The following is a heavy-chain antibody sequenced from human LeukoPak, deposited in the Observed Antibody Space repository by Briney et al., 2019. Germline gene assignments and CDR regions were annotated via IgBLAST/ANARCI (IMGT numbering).Heavy chain of an antibody. V-gene: IGHV4-34*01. CDR3: AINDGSGSYYKSDY. D-gene: IGHD3-10*01. CDR1: GGSFSGFY. J-gene: IGHJ4*02. CDR2: IDQSGST. Sequence: PSETLSLTCAVYGGSFSGFYWSWVRQSSGKGLEWIGEIDQSGSTNYNPSLKSRVTLTIDTSKNQFSLKLNSVTAADTAVYYCAINDGSGSYYKSDYWGRGTLVTVSS.